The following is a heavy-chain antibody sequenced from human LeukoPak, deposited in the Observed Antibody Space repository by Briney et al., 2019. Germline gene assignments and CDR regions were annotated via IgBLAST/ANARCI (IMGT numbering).Heavy chain of an antibody. CDR2: IKSDGSTT. D-gene: IGHD4-17*01. CDR3: ARDPYYGDADLDY. J-gene: IGHJ4*02. CDR1: GFTFSNYW. Sequence: GGSLRLSCAAYGFTFSNYWMHWVRPAPGKGLVWVARIKSDGSTTTYADSVKGRFTISRDNATNTLYLQMNSLRAEDTAVYYCARDPYYGDADLDYWGQGTLVTVSS. V-gene: IGHV3-74*01.